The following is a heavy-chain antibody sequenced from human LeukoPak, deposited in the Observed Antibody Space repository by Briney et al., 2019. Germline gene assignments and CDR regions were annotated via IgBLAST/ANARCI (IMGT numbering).Heavy chain of an antibody. CDR1: GGSFSGYY. V-gene: IGHV4-31*11. Sequence: SETLSLTCAVYGGSFSGYYWSWIRQHPGKGLEWIGYIYYSGSTYYNPSLKSRVTISVDTSKNQFSLKLSSVTAADTAVYYCARNYYDGPFDYWGQGTLVTVSS. J-gene: IGHJ4*02. D-gene: IGHD3-22*01. CDR3: ARNYYDGPFDY. CDR2: IYYSGST.